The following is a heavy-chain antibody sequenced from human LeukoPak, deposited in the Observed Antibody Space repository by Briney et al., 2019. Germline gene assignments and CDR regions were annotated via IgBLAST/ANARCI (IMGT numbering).Heavy chain of an antibody. D-gene: IGHD3-22*01. Sequence: GGFLRLSCAASGFSFSTYSMNWVRQAPGKGPEWVSSISSSSGDIYYGDSVKGRFTISRDNAKNSLYLQMNSLRVEDTAVYFCTVDTDYFEGLGFPRPALNDYWGQGTLVTVSS. CDR2: ISSSSGDI. CDR3: TVDTDYFEGLGFPRPALNDY. CDR1: GFSFSTYS. V-gene: IGHV3-21*01. J-gene: IGHJ4*02.